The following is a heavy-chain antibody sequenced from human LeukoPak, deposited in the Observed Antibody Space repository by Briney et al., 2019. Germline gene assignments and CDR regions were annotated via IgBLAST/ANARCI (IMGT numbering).Heavy chain of an antibody. V-gene: IGHV3-23*01. CDR2: ISGGGSST. Sequence: GGSLRLSCAASGFTFTSYAMSWVRQAPGKGLEWVAVISGGGSSTYYADSVKGRFTITRDNSKNTLYLQMNSLRGEDTAVYYCAKESGKLDVWGKGTTVTVSS. D-gene: IGHD3-3*01. CDR3: AKESGKLDV. J-gene: IGHJ6*04. CDR1: GFTFTSYA.